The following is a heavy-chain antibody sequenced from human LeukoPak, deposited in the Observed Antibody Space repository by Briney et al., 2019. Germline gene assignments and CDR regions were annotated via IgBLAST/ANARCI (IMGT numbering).Heavy chain of an antibody. CDR1: GFTFSSYS. V-gene: IGHV3-21*01. CDR3: ARDPAHYDFWSGYYPGDAFDI. D-gene: IGHD3-3*01. J-gene: IGHJ3*02. Sequence: GGSLRLSCAASGFTFSSYSMNWVRQAPGKGLEWVSSISSSSSYIYYADSVKGRFTISRDNAKNSLYLQMNSLRAEDTAVYYCARDPAHYDFWSGYYPGDAFDIWGQGTMVTVSS. CDR2: ISSSSSYI.